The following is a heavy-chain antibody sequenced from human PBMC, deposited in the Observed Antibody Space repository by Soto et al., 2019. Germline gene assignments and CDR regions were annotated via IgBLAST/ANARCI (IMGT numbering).Heavy chain of an antibody. CDR3: VRDGCSGGSCYYYYYGMDV. J-gene: IGHJ6*02. CDR2: ISSDNNYI. Sequence: GGSLRLSCAASGFTFTTYTMNWVRQAPGKGLEWVSSISSDNNYIYYADSVRGRFTISRDSAKNSLYLQMNSLRAEDTAVYYCVRDGCSGGSCYYYYYGMDVWGQGTTVTVSS. V-gene: IGHV3-21*01. CDR1: GFTFTTYT. D-gene: IGHD2-15*01.